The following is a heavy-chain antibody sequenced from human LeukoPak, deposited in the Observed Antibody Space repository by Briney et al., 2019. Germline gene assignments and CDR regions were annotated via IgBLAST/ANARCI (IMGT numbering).Heavy chain of an antibody. CDR1: GFTVADFW. Sequence: PGGSLRLSCAASGFTVADFWMIWVRQAPGRGLEWVGHIRTKAEGGTTQYAAPVKGRFTVSRDDSENTVYLQMDSLQTEDTAVYYCVKKWFDPWGQGVLVTVSS. V-gene: IGHV3-15*01. J-gene: IGHJ5*02. CDR3: VKKWFDP. CDR2: IRTKAEGGTT.